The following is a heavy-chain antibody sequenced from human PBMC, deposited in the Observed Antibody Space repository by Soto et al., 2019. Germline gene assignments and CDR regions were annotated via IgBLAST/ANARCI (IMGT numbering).Heavy chain of an antibody. CDR3: ARHGYSYGGGYFDY. CDR1: GFTVSSNY. Sequence: EVQLVEPGGGLVQPGGSLRLSCAASGFTVSSNYMSWVRQAPGKGLEWVSVIYSGGSAYYADSVKGRFTISRVNSKNTLYLQMNSLRAEDTAVYYCARHGYSYGGGYFDYWGQGTLVTVSS. V-gene: IGHV3-66*04. D-gene: IGHD5-18*01. J-gene: IGHJ4*02. CDR2: IYSGGSA.